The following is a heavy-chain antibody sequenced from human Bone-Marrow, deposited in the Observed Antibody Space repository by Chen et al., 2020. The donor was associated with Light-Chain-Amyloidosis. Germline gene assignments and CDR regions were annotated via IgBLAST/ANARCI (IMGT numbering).Heavy chain of an antibody. V-gene: IGHV3-23*04. CDR2: ISGGGGSR. Sequence: EVQLVESGGGLLQRGGSLRLSCAASGFAFSSYAMSWVRQAPGKGLGWVSTISGGGGSRDYGDAVKGRLTISRDNSKNALFLQMNSLRAEDTAVYYCAKDISYDDILPGYPADAFDIWGQGTMVTVSS. D-gene: IGHD3-9*01. CDR1: GFAFSSYA. J-gene: IGHJ3*02. CDR3: AKDISYDDILPGYPADAFDI.